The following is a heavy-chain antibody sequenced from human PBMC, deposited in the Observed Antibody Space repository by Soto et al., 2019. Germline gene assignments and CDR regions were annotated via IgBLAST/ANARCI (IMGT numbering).Heavy chain of an antibody. Sequence: QVQLQESGPGLVKPSETLSLTCTVSGGSISSYYWSWIRQPPGKGLEWIGYIYYSGSTNYNPSLKSRVTISVDTSKNQFSLKLSSVTAADTAVYYCARHARSSGWGNWFDPWGQGTLVTVSS. D-gene: IGHD6-19*01. CDR1: GGSISSYY. CDR3: ARHARSSGWGNWFDP. J-gene: IGHJ5*02. V-gene: IGHV4-59*08. CDR2: IYYSGST.